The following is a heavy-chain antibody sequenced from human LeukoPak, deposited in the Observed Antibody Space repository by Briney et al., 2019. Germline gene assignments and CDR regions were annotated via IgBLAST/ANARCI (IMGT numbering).Heavy chain of an antibody. CDR2: ISGSGGST. CDR3: AKDFSLSIAVAGDHDY. CDR1: GFTFSSYA. J-gene: IGHJ4*02. V-gene: IGHV3-23*01. Sequence: PGGSLRLSCAASGFTFSSYAMSWVRQAPGKGLEWVSAISGSGGSTYYADSVKGRFTISRDNSKNTLYLQMNSLRAEDTAVYYCAKDFSLSIAVAGDHDYWGQGTLVTVSS. D-gene: IGHD6-19*01.